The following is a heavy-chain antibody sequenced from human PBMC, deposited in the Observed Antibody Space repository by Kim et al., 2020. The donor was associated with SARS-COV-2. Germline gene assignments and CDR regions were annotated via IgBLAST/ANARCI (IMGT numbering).Heavy chain of an antibody. V-gene: IGHV3-64D*09. Sequence: GGSLRLSCSASGFTFSCYAINWVRQAPGKGLEYVSAINNNGGSTYYADSVKGRFTISRDNSKNTLYLQMSSLRDEDTAVYYCVKPNRYQLFSFMDVWGQGTTVTVSS. CDR3: VKPNRYQLFSFMDV. CDR1: GFTFSCYA. J-gene: IGHJ6*02. CDR2: INNNGGST. D-gene: IGHD2-2*01.